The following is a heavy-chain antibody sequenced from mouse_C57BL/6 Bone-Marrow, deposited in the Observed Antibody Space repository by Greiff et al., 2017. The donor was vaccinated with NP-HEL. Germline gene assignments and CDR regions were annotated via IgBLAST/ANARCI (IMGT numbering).Heavy chain of an antibody. Sequence: EVNVVESGEGLVKPGGSLKLSCAASGFTFSSYAMSWVRQTPEKRLEWVAYISSGGDYIYYADTVKGRFTISRDNARNTLYLQMSSLKSEDTAMYYCTREKAYYSNSGFAYWGQGTLVTVSA. V-gene: IGHV5-9-1*02. CDR1: GFTFSSYA. CDR3: TREKAYYSNSGFAY. CDR2: ISSGGDYI. J-gene: IGHJ3*01. D-gene: IGHD2-5*01.